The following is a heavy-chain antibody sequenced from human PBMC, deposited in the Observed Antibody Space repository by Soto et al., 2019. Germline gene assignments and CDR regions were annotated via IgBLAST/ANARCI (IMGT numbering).Heavy chain of an antibody. V-gene: IGHV4-61*08. CDR1: DGSVSSGGYY. CDR3: ARGARLGEFQI. CDR2: IYYSGST. J-gene: IGHJ4*02. D-gene: IGHD3-16*01. Sequence: QVQLQESGPGLVKPSETLYLTCTVSDGSVSSGGYYWIWIRQPPGKGVEWVGYIYYSGSTNYYPSLKRRVTISKDTSKTQCSLTLSSGTAADTAVYYCARGARLGEFQIWGQGTLVTFSS.